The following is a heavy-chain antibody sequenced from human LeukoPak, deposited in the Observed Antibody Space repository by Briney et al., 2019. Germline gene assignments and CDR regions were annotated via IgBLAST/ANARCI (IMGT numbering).Heavy chain of an antibody. D-gene: IGHD3-22*01. V-gene: IGHV4-59*12. CDR2: ISYSENT. Sequence: PSETLSLTCTVSGGSISRYYWTWIRQPPGKGLEWIGYISYSENTHYNPSLKSRVTISVDTSKNQFSLKLSSVTAADTAVYYCARGCDDSSGYYQYYFDYWGQGTLVTVSS. J-gene: IGHJ4*02. CDR1: GGSISRYY. CDR3: ARGCDDSSGYYQYYFDY.